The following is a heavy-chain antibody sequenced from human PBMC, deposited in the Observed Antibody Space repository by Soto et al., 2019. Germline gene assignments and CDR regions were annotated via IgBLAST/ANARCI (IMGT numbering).Heavy chain of an antibody. J-gene: IGHJ5*02. D-gene: IGHD6-13*01. CDR2: MNPSSGNT. V-gene: IGHV1-8*01. CDR3: ARVMAAAGNGWFDP. CDR1: GYTFTSYD. Sequence: QVQLVQSGAEVKKPGASVKVSCKASGYTFTSYDINWVRQATGQGLEWMGWMNPSSGNTGYAQKFQGRVTMTRNNSISTAYMELSSLRSEDTAVYYCARVMAAAGNGWFDPWGQGTLVTVSS.